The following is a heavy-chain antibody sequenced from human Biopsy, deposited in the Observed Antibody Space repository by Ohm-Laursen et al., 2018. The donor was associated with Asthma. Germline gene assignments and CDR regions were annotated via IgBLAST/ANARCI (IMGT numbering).Heavy chain of an antibody. Sequence: GESLKISCKASGYTFSDSWIGWVRQMPGKGLEWMGIIFAANSETKYSPSFQGQVSISADMSITPAFLQWSSLKASDTAIYYCARFIDGTFFVDYWGQGTLVTVSS. CDR2: IFAANSET. CDR3: ARFIDGTFFVDY. CDR1: GYTFSDSW. V-gene: IGHV5-51*01. J-gene: IGHJ4*02. D-gene: IGHD1-7*01.